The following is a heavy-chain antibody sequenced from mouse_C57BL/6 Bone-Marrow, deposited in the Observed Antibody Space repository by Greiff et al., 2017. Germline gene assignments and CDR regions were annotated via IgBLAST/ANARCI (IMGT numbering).Heavy chain of an antibody. J-gene: IGHJ3*01. CDR3: ARLGCNLFAY. V-gene: IGHV1-81*01. CDR1: GYTFTSYG. Sequence: QVQLQQSGAELARPGASVKLSCKASGYTFTSYGISWVKQRTGQGLEWIGVIYPRSGNTYYHEKFKGKAPLTADKSSSTAYMELRSLTSEYSAVYFCARLGCNLFAYWGQGTLVTVAA. CDR2: IYPRSGNT.